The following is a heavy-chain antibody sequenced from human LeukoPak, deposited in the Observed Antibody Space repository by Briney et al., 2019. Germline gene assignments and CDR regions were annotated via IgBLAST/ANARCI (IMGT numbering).Heavy chain of an antibody. Sequence: PSETLSLTCAVYGGSFSGYCWSWIRQPPGKGLEWIGEINHSGSTNYNPSLKSRVTISVDTSKNQFSLKLSSVTAADTAVYYCARRAGGVSIYLRFDPWGQGTLVTVSS. CDR2: INHSGST. CDR1: GGSFSGYC. D-gene: IGHD3-16*01. CDR3: ARRAGGVSIYLRFDP. V-gene: IGHV4-34*01. J-gene: IGHJ5*02.